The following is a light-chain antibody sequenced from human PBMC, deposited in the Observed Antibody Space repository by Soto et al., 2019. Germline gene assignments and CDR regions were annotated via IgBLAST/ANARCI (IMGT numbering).Light chain of an antibody. J-gene: IGKJ2*01. Sequence: DVVMTQSPATLAVSLGERAAINCKSSQTLLFTSTNKNSLAWYQQKPGQPPKLRIYWASTRESGAPDRFSGSGSGRNFTLTISSLQAEDVAVYYCQQYHTTPNTFGQGTKLEIK. V-gene: IGKV4-1*01. CDR3: QQYHTTPNT. CDR1: QTLLFTSTNKNS. CDR2: WAS.